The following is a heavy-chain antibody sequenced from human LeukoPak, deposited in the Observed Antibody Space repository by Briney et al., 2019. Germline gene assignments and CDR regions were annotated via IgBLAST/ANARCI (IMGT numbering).Heavy chain of an antibody. J-gene: IGHJ1*01. Sequence: SETLSLTCTVSGVSISSYYWSWIRQPPGKGLEWIGYIYYSGSTNYNPSLKGRVTISVDTSKNQFSLKLSSVTAADTALYYCARGSGLLPDWGQGTLVTVSS. D-gene: IGHD3-10*01. CDR3: ARGSGLLPD. CDR2: IYYSGST. V-gene: IGHV4-59*01. CDR1: GVSISSYY.